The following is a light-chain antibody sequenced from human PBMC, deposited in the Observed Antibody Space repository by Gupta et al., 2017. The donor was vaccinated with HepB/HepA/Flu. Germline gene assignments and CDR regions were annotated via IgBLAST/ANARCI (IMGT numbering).Light chain of an antibody. CDR3: AAWDDSRSGLV. Sequence: QSVLTQSPSASGTPGQRVTISCSGSSSNIGSNYVYWYQQLPGTAPNLLIYRNNQRPSGVPDRFSGSKSGTSASLAISGLRAEDEADYYCAAWDDSRSGLVFGGGTKLTVL. CDR1: SSNIGSNY. J-gene: IGLJ2*01. V-gene: IGLV1-47*01. CDR2: RNN.